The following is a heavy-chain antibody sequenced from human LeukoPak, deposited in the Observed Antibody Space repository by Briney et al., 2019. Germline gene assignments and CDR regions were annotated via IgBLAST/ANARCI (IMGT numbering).Heavy chain of an antibody. V-gene: IGHV4-4*07. Sequence: SETLSLTCTVSGGSISSYYWSWIRQPAGKGLEWIGRISTSGSTNYNPSLNSRVTISVDKSKNQFSLKLSSVTAADTAVYYCARTTGTTLSSDCCFDLWGRDTLVTVSS. CDR1: GGSISSYY. CDR3: ARTTGTTLSSDCCFDL. J-gene: IGHJ2*01. CDR2: ISTSGST. D-gene: IGHD1-7*01.